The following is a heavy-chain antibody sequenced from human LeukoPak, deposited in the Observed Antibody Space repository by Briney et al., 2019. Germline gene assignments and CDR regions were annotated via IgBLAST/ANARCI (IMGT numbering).Heavy chain of an antibody. Sequence: GGSLRLSCAASGFIFSNYAMSWVRQAPGKGLEWVSGISVSGASTYYADSVKGRFTISRDISNNTLCLQMNSLRGEDTAVYYCAKVMIWGEGWFDPWGQGTLVTVSS. D-gene: IGHD3-10*01. J-gene: IGHJ5*02. CDR2: ISVSGAST. V-gene: IGHV3-23*01. CDR1: GFIFSNYA. CDR3: AKVMIWGEGWFDP.